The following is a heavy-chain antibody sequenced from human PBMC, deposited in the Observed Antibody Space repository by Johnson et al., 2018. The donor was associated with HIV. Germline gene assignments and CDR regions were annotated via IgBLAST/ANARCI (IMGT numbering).Heavy chain of an antibody. CDR1: GFTVNSNY. D-gene: IGHD3-16*02. CDR2: IYSGGST. V-gene: IGHV3-66*01. CDR3: ARVDRSWAFDI. Sequence: MLLVESGGGLVQPGGSLRLSCAASGFTVNSNYINWVRQAPGKGLECVSGIYSGGSTYYADSVKGRFTISRDSAKNSLYLQMNSLRAEDTAVYYCARVDRSWAFDIWGQGTMVTVSS. J-gene: IGHJ3*02.